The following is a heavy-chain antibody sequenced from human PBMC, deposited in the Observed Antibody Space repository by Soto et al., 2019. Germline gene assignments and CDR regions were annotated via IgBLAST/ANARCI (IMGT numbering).Heavy chain of an antibody. CDR3: ARPEYSSSSYGMDV. J-gene: IGHJ6*02. Sequence: GGSLRLSCAVSGFTFRSSPMSWVRRAPGKGLEWVSGINGGDDSKHYAESVRGRFTIIRDNSKNTLLLQMNSLRDEDTAVYYCARPEYSSSSYGMDVWGQGTTVTVSS. V-gene: IGHV3-23*01. D-gene: IGHD6-6*01. CDR1: GFTFRSSP. CDR2: INGGDDSK.